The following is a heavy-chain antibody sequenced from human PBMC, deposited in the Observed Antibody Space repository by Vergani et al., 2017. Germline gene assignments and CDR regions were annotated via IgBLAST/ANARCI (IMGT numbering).Heavy chain of an antibody. V-gene: IGHV3-30*02. CDR1: GFTFSSYG. CDR2: IRYDGSNT. D-gene: IGHD6-13*01. J-gene: IGHJ2*01. Sequence: QVQLVESGGGVVQPGGSLRLSCAASGFTFSSYGMHWVRQAPGKGLEWVAFIRYDGSNTYYADSVKGRFTISRDNAKNSLYLQMNSLRAEDTALYYCVKDIAASGNYWYFDLWGRGTLVTVSS. CDR3: VKDIAASGNYWYFDL.